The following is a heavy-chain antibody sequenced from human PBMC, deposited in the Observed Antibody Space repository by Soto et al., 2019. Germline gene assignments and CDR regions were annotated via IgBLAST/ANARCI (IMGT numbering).Heavy chain of an antibody. J-gene: IGHJ4*02. D-gene: IGHD2-8*01. CDR2: ISGSGATT. CDR1: EFTFSTYG. Sequence: GGSLRLSCAASEFTFSTYGMNWVRQAPGKGLEWVSIISGSGATTNYADSVKGRFTISRDNSKNTLYLQMNGLSAEDTAVYYCAKCMGSARCTNVDYWGQGTLVTVSS. CDR3: AKCMGSARCTNVDY. V-gene: IGHV3-23*01.